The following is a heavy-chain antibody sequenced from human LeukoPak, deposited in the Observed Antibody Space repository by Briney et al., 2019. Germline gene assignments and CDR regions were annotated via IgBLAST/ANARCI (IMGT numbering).Heavy chain of an antibody. J-gene: IGHJ4*02. CDR2: IYYSGST. Sequence: SETLSLTCTISGGSIGSYYWSWIRQPPGKGLEWIGYIYYSGSTNYNPSLKSRVTMSVDTSKNQFSLKLSSVTAADTAVYYCVRNAGDYWGQGTLVTVSS. D-gene: IGHD6-13*01. CDR1: GGSIGSYY. CDR3: VRNAGDY. V-gene: IGHV4-59*01.